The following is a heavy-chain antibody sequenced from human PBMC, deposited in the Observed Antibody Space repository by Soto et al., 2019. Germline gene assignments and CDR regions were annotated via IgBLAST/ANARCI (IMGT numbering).Heavy chain of an antibody. Sequence: EVQLLKSGGRLVQPGGSLRLSCAVSGFSFGTYTVNWVRQAPGTGLEWVSGLSDSVGTTHYAYSVKGRFTISRDKSKNTLYLQMNNLRAEDTAVYYCAKHLIGGRLQSPFDLWGQGTQVTVSS. CDR3: AKHLIGGRLQSPFDL. CDR1: GFSFGTYT. V-gene: IGHV3-23*01. CDR2: LSDSVGTT. D-gene: IGHD3-3*02. J-gene: IGHJ4*02.